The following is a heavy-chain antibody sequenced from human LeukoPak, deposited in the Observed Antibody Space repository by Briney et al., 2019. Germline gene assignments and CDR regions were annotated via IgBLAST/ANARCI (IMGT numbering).Heavy chain of an antibody. D-gene: IGHD6-13*01. Sequence: GGSLRLSCAASGFTFSSYAMSWVRQAPGKGMEWVSAISGSGGSTYYADSVKGRFTISRDNSKNTLYLQMNSLRAEDTAVYYCAKDPYSSSWKVWFDPWGQGTLVTASS. CDR3: AKDPYSSSWKVWFDP. V-gene: IGHV3-23*01. J-gene: IGHJ5*02. CDR2: ISGSGGST. CDR1: GFTFSSYA.